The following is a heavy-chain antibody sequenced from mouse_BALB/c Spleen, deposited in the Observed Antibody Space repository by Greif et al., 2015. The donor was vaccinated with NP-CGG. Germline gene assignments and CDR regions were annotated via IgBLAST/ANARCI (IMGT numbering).Heavy chain of an antibody. D-gene: IGHD2-1*01. CDR3: ASRELYGNYEDYFDY. CDR1: GYAFSSSW. V-gene: IGHV1-82*01. J-gene: IGHJ2*01. Sequence: VQLQQPGPELVKPGASVKISCKASGYAFSSSWMNWVKQRPGQGLEWTGRIYPGDGDTNYNGKFKGKATLTADKSSSXAYMQLSSLTSVDSAVYFCASRELYGNYEDYFDYWGQGTTLTVSS. CDR2: IYPGDGDT.